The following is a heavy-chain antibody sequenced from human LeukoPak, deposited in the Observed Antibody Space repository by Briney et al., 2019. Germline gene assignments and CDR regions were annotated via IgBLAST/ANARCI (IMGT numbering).Heavy chain of an antibody. J-gene: IGHJ5*02. CDR3: ARKRIAAAGRNWFDP. D-gene: IGHD6-13*01. V-gene: IGHV1-18*01. Sequence: GASVKVSCKASGYTFTSYGISWVRQAPGQGLEWMGWISAYNGNTNYAQKLQGRVTMTTDTSTSTAYMELRSLRSEDTAVYYCARKRIAAAGRNWFDPWGQGTLVTVSS. CDR1: GYTFTSYG. CDR2: ISAYNGNT.